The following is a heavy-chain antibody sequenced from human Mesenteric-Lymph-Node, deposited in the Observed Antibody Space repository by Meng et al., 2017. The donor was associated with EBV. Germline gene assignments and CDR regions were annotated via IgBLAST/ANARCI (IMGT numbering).Heavy chain of an antibody. CDR3: ARGATSVVDL. CDR1: GDSVSSSSAA. CDR2: TYYRSKWYN. V-gene: IGHV6-1*01. J-gene: IGHJ2*01. Sequence: QVRLQQSGPGLVKPSQTLSLTCVISGDSVSSSSAAWTWIRQSPSRGREWLGRTYYRSKWYNDYAVFVKSRITINPDTSKNQFSLQLNSVTPEDTAVYYCARGATSVVDLCGRVTLGTVSS.